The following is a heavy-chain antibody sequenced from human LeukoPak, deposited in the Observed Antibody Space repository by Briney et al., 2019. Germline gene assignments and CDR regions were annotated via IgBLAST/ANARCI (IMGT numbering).Heavy chain of an antibody. Sequence: ASVKVSCKASGGTFSSYAISWVRQAPGQGLEWMGGIIPIFGTANYAQKFQGRVTITADESTSTAYMELSSLRSEDTAVYYCARSLPAAPKTTGNAFDIWGQGTMVTVSS. CDR3: ARSLPAAPKTTGNAFDI. CDR2: IIPIFGTA. V-gene: IGHV1-69*13. J-gene: IGHJ3*02. CDR1: GGTFSSYA. D-gene: IGHD4-11*01.